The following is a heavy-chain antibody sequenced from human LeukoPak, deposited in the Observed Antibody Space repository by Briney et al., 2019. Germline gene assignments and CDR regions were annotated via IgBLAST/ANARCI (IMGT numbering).Heavy chain of an antibody. CDR3: ARDRSGTYTDAFGI. V-gene: IGHV1-2*02. CDR2: INPNSGDT. CDR1: GYTFTGYL. J-gene: IGHJ3*02. D-gene: IGHD1-26*01. Sequence: ASVKVSCKASGYTFTGYLMHWVRQAPGQGLEWMGWINPNSGDTNYAQKFQGRVTMTRDTSISTAYMELSRLSSDDTAVYYCARDRSGTYTDAFGIWGQGTMVTVSS.